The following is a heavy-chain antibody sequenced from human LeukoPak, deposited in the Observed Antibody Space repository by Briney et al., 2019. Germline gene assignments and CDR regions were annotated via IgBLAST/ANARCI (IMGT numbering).Heavy chain of an antibody. J-gene: IGHJ5*02. D-gene: IGHD4-17*01. CDR2: IHTSGDT. Sequence: GGSLRLSCAASGFTFSSYGMHWVRQAPGKGLEWVSAIHTSGDTCYADSVKGRFAISRDTSKNTLYLQINSLRVEDTAVYYCIVFGDSNHWGQGTLVTVSS. CDR3: IVFGDSNH. V-gene: IGHV3-NL1*01. CDR1: GFTFSSYG.